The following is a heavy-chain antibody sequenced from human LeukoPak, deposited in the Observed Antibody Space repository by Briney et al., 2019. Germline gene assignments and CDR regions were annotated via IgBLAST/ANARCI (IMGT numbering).Heavy chain of an antibody. D-gene: IGHD2-15*01. CDR3: ARAPGRNFFDY. V-gene: IGHV3-21*01. CDR1: GFTFSSYS. J-gene: IGHJ4*02. Sequence: GGSLRLSCAASGFTFSSYSMNWVRQAPGKGLEWVSSISSSSSYIYYADSVKGRFTISRDNAKNSLYLQMNSLRAEDAAVYYCARAPGRNFFDYWGQGTLVTVSS. CDR2: ISSSSSYI.